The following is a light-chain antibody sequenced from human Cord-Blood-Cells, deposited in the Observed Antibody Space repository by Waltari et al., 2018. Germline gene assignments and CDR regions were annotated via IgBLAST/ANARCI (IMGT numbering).Light chain of an antibody. V-gene: IGLV3-9*01. CDR3: QVWDSSTVV. Sequence: SYELTQPLSVSVALGQTARITCGGNNIGSKNVHRYQQKPGQPPGMVIYRDSNRPAGIPERFSGSNSGNTATLTISRAQAGDEADYYCQVWDSSTVVFGGGTKLTVL. J-gene: IGLJ2*01. CDR2: RDS. CDR1: NIGSKN.